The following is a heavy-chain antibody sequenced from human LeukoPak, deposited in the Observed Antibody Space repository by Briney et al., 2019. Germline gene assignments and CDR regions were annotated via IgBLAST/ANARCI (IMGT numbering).Heavy chain of an antibody. CDR3: ARGTTREYYFDY. CDR1: GYTFTSYA. D-gene: IGHD1-26*01. J-gene: IGHJ4*02. CDR2: INAGNGKT. V-gene: IGHV1-3*01. Sequence: ASVKVSCKASGYTFTSYAMHWVRQAPGQRLEWMGWINAGNGKTKYSQKFQGRVTVTTDTSTSTAYLELRSLRSDDTAVYYCARGTTREYYFDYWGQGTLVAVSS.